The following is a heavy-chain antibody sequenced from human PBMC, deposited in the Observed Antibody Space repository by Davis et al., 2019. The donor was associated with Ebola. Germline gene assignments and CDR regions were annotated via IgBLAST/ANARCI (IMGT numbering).Heavy chain of an antibody. CDR2: ISYDGSNK. CDR1: GFTFSSYG. Sequence: PGGSLRLSCAASGFTFSSYGMHWVRQAPGKGLEWVAVISYDGSNKYYADSVKGRFTISRDNSKNTLYLQMNSLRAEDTAVYYCAKETRLGYCISTSCYSDYYYYGMDVWGQGTTVTVSS. V-gene: IGHV3-30*18. D-gene: IGHD2-2*01. CDR3: AKETRLGYCISTSCYSDYYYYGMDV. J-gene: IGHJ6*02.